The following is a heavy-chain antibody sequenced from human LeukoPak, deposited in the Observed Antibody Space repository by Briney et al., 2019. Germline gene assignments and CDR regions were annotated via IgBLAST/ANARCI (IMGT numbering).Heavy chain of an antibody. D-gene: IGHD6-19*01. V-gene: IGHV1-2*02. J-gene: IGHJ5*02. Sequence: GASVKVSCKTSGYTFSDYYVQWLRQAPGQGLEWMGWINPNSGGTNFAQKFQGRVTMTRDTSISTAYMELSRLRSDDTAVYYCAREKRVAGSRGGFDPWGQGTLVTVSS. CDR2: INPNSGGT. CDR3: AREKRVAGSRGGFDP. CDR1: GYTFSDYY.